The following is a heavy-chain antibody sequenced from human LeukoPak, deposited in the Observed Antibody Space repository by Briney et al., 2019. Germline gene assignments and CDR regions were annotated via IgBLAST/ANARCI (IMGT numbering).Heavy chain of an antibody. V-gene: IGHV4-34*01. J-gene: IGHJ6*03. CDR2: INHSGST. Sequence: SETLSLTCAVYGGSFSGYYWSWIRQPPGKGLEWIGEINHSGSTNYNPSLKSRVTISVDTSKNQSSLKLSSVTAADTAVYYCARDLRDYYGSGSYYNAQYYYYYMDVWGKGTTVTISS. D-gene: IGHD3-10*01. CDR3: ARDLRDYYGSGSYYNAQYYYYYMDV. CDR1: GGSFSGYY.